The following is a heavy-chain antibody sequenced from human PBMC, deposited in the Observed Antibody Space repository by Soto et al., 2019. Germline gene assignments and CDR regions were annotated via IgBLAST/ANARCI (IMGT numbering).Heavy chain of an antibody. Sequence: ASVKVSCKASGYTFTSYDINWVRQAIGQGLEWMGWMNPNSGNTGYAQKFQGRVTMTMNTSISTAYTELSSLRSEDTAVYYCASGPIGDFWSGYYPHYYYGMDVWGQGTTVTVS. CDR1: GYTFTSYD. J-gene: IGHJ6*02. CDR2: MNPNSGNT. V-gene: IGHV1-8*01. D-gene: IGHD3-3*01. CDR3: ASGPIGDFWSGYYPHYYYGMDV.